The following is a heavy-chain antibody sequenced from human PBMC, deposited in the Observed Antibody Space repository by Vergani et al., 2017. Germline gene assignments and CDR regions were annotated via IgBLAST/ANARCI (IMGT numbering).Heavy chain of an antibody. D-gene: IGHD1-26*01. CDR2: IHNRGKT. V-gene: IGHV4-38-2*02. CDR1: GYSIGSGFY. CDR3: ARGSRAGGYSGPDS. J-gene: IGHJ4*02. Sequence: QVRLEESGPGLVKPSETLSLTCSVSGYSIGSGFYWAWIRQSPGEGLQWLTGIHNRGKTYHNPSLKSRVSVSLDTSKNRFSLNLTSVTATDTAVYYCARGSRAGGYSGPDSWGQGTRVTVSS.